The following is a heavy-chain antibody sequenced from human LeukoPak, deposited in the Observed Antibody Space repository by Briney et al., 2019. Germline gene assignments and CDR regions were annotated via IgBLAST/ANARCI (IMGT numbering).Heavy chain of an antibody. Sequence: PSETLSLTCTVSGGSISSYYWSWIRQPAGKGLEWIGRIYTSGSTNYNPSLKSRVTISVDTSKNQFSLKLSSVTAADTAVYYCARDRPHIAAAGGVDYWGQGTLVTVSS. D-gene: IGHD6-13*01. J-gene: IGHJ4*02. CDR2: IYTSGST. V-gene: IGHV4-4*07. CDR3: ARDRPHIAAAGGVDY. CDR1: GGSISSYY.